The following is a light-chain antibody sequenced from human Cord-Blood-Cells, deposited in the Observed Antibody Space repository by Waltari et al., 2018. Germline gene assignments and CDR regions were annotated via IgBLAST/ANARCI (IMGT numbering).Light chain of an antibody. CDR2: QDS. CDR1: KLGDKY. V-gene: IGLV3-1*01. J-gene: IGLJ3*02. CDR3: QAWDSSTWV. Sequence: SYELTQPPSVSVSPGQTASITCSGAKLGDKYACWYQQKPGQSPVLVIYQDSKRSSGSPELFSGSNTGNTATLTISGTQAMDEADYYCQAWDSSTWVFGGGTKLTVL.